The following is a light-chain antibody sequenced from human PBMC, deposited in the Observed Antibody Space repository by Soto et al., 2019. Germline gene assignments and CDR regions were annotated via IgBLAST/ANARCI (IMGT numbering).Light chain of an antibody. Sequence: QSALTQPRSVSGSPGQSATISCTGTSSDVGGYNSVSWYQHHPGKAPKLMIYDVTKRPSGVPDRFSGSKSGNTASLTISGLQAEDEADYYCCSYAGSRVVFGGGTKLTVL. CDR1: SSDVGGYNS. V-gene: IGLV2-11*01. J-gene: IGLJ2*01. CDR3: CSYAGSRVV. CDR2: DVT.